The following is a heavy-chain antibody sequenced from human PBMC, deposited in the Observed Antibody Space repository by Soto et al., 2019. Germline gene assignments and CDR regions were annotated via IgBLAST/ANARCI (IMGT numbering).Heavy chain of an antibody. D-gene: IGHD3-3*01. Sequence: PSETLSLTCGVYGGSFRNYYWIWVRQPPGKGLEWIGEVNHSGEATYNPSLQSRVSISLDTSNNHLSLKLSSVTAADTAVYYCARGGLSKYYDFWGQGTTVTVSS. J-gene: IGHJ6*02. CDR1: GGSFRNYY. CDR2: VNHSGEA. CDR3: ARGGLSKYYDF. V-gene: IGHV4-34*01.